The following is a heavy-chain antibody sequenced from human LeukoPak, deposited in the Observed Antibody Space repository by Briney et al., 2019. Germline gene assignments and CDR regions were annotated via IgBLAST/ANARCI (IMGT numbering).Heavy chain of an antibody. J-gene: IGHJ4*02. V-gene: IGHV3-23*01. CDR2: ISGSGDST. CDR3: AKSHASIWNVYDY. Sequence: GGSLRLSCAASGFPFSSYAMSWVRLTPGKGLEWVSAISGSGDSTYYADSVKGRFTISRDNSKNTLFLQMNSLRAEDTAVYYCAKSHASIWNVYDYWGQGTLVTVSS. D-gene: IGHD1-1*01. CDR1: GFPFSSYA.